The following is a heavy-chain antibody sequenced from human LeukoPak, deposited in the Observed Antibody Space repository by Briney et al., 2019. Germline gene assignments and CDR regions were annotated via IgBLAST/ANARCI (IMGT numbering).Heavy chain of an antibody. V-gene: IGHV5-10-1*01. CDR3: ARYASTAAPFDL. CDR1: GYSFTSYW. J-gene: IGHJ2*01. CDR2: IDPSDSYT. D-gene: IGHD2-15*01. Sequence: GESLKISCKGSGYSFTSYWISWVRQMPGKGLEWMGRIDPSDSYTNYSPSFQGHVTISADKSISTAYLQWSSLKASGTAMYYCARYASTAAPFDLWGRGTLVTVSS.